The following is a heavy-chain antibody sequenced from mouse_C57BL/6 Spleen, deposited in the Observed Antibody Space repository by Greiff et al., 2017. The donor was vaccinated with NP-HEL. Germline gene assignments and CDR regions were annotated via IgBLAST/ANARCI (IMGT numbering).Heavy chain of an antibody. J-gene: IGHJ4*01. Sequence: QVQLQQPGAELVMPGASVKLSCKASGYTFTSYWMHWVKQRPGQGLEWIGEIDPSDSYTNYTQKFKGKSTLTVDKSSSTAYMQLSSLTSEDSAVYYCARSDSSGYYAMDYWGQGTSVTVSS. D-gene: IGHD3-2*02. CDR3: ARSDSSGYYAMDY. CDR1: GYTFTSYW. CDR2: IDPSDSYT. V-gene: IGHV1-69*01.